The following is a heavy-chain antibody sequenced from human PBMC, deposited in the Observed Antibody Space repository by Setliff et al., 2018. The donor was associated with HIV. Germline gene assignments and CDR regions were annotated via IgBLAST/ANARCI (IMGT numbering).Heavy chain of an antibody. Sequence: SETLSLTCSVSCASLQSYYWSWIRQPAGKGLQWIGRIYYGGWSKYNPSLEDRVTMSVDTSNNQFSLSLRSVTAAATAIYYCARSIHGGGSEPFDTWGQGILVTVSS. D-gene: IGHD3-10*01. CDR2: IYYGGWS. CDR3: ARSIHGGGSEPFDT. CDR1: CASLQSYY. V-gene: IGHV4-4*07. J-gene: IGHJ5*02.